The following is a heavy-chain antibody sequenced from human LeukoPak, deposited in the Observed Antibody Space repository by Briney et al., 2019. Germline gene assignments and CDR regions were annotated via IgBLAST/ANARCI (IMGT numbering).Heavy chain of an antibody. V-gene: IGHV3-21*01. CDR3: ARGYGDYLGGLYTTTYFDY. J-gene: IGHJ4*02. Sequence: GGSLRLSCAASGFTFSSYSMNWVRQAPGKGLEWVSSISSSSSYIYYADSVKGGFTISRDNAKNSLYLQMNSLRAEDTAVYYCARGYGDYLGGLYTTTYFDYWGQGTLVTVSS. D-gene: IGHD4-17*01. CDR2: ISSSSSYI. CDR1: GFTFSSYS.